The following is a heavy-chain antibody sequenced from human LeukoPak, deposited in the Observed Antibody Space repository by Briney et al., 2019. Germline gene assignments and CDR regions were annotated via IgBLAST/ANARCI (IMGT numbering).Heavy chain of an antibody. Sequence: SETLSLTCTVSGGSNSSYYWSWIRQPPGKGLEWIGYIYYSGSTNYNPSLKSRVTISVDTSKNQFSLKLSSVTAADTAVYYCASGNIAALMDYWGQGTLVTVSS. V-gene: IGHV4-59*08. CDR1: GGSNSSYY. D-gene: IGHD6-6*01. CDR2: IYYSGST. CDR3: ASGNIAALMDY. J-gene: IGHJ4*02.